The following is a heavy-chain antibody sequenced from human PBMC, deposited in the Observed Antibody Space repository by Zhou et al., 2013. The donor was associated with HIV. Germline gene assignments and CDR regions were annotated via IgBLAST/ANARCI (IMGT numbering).Heavy chain of an antibody. D-gene: IGHD6-6*01. Sequence: QVQLVQSGAEVKKPGSSVKVSCKASGGTFSSYAISWVRQAPGQGLEWMGRIIPILGIANYAQKFQGRVTITADKSTSTAYMELSSLRSEDTAVYYCARGLSSSSNTYYYYYYMDVWGKGTTVTVSS. CDR1: GGTFSSYA. V-gene: IGHV1-69*04. CDR2: IIPILGIA. J-gene: IGHJ6*03. CDR3: ARGLSSSSNTYYYYYYMDV.